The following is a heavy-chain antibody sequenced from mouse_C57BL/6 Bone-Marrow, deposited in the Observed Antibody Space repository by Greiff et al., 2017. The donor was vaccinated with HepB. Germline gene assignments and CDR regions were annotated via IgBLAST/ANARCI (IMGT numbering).Heavy chain of an antibody. J-gene: IGHJ1*03. Sequence: EVMLVESGGGLVQPGGSLKLSCAASGFTFSDYYMYWVRQTPEKRLEWVAYISNGGGSTYYPDTVKGRFTLSRDNAKNTLYLQMSRLKSEDTAMYYCARHWYFDVWGTGTTVTVSS. V-gene: IGHV5-12*01. CDR3: ARHWYFDV. CDR1: GFTFSDYY. CDR2: ISNGGGST.